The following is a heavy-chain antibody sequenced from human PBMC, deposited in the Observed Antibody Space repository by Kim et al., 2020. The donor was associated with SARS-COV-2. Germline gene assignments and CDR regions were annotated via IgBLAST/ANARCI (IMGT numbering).Heavy chain of an antibody. CDR2: ISAYNGNT. V-gene: IGHV1-18*01. J-gene: IGHJ3*02. CDR3: ARENDYDILTGYYIRVEGHLGMDI. D-gene: IGHD3-9*01. CDR1: GYTFTSYG. Sequence: ASVKVSCKASGYTFTSYGISWVRQAPGQGLEWMGWISAYNGNTNYAQKLQGRVTMTTDTSTSTAYMELRSLRSDDTAVYYCARENDYDILTGYYIRVEGHLGMDIWGQGTMVTVSS.